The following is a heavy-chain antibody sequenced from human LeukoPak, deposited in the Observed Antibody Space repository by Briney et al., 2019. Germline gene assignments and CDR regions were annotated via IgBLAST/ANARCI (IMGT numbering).Heavy chain of an antibody. J-gene: IGHJ4*02. CDR2: INPSGGST. CDR3: AKDVSGYARTAFDY. D-gene: IGHD3-3*01. Sequence: ASVKVSCKASGYTFTSYYMHWVGQAPGQGLEWMGIINPSGGSTSYARKFQCRVTMTRDTSTSAVYMELSSLRSEDTTVYYCAKDVSGYARTAFDYWGQGTLVTVSS. V-gene: IGHV1-46*01. CDR1: GYTFTSYY.